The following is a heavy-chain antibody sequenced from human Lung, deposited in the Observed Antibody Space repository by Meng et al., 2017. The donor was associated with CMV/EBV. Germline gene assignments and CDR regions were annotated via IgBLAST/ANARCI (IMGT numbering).Heavy chain of an antibody. Sequence: GESXKISXAASGFTFSSYAMSWVRQAPGKGLEWVSAISGSGGSTYYADSVKGRFTISRDNSKNTLYLQMNSLRAEDTAVYYCAKRLGGLLSSDADLGYWGQGTRVTVSS. V-gene: IGHV3-23*01. CDR3: AKRLGGLLSSDADLGY. CDR1: GFTFSSYA. D-gene: IGHD3-10*01. CDR2: ISGSGGST. J-gene: IGHJ4*02.